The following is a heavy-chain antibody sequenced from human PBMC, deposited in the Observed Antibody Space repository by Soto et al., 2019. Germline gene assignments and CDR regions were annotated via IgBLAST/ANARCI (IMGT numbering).Heavy chain of an antibody. J-gene: IGHJ4*02. D-gene: IGHD3-10*01. Sequence: SQTLSLTCAISGDSVSSNSAAWNWIRQSPSRGLEWLGRTYYRSKWYNDYAVSVKSRITINPDTSKNQFSLQLNYVTPEDTAVYYCARVSDYGSGSYSGDFDYWGQGTLVTVSS. CDR2: TYYRSKWYN. CDR3: ARVSDYGSGSYSGDFDY. V-gene: IGHV6-1*01. CDR1: GDSVSSNSAA.